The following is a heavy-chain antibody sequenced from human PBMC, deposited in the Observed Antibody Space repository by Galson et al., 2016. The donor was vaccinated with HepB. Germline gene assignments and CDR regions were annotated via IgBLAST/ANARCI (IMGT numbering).Heavy chain of an antibody. V-gene: IGHV3-30*18. Sequence: SLRLSCAASGFTFSSYGMHWVRQAPGKGLEWVAVISYDGSNKYFADSVKGRFTISRDNSKNTLYLQMNSLRAGDTAVYYCGKDPSLGVRHYFYGLDVWGQGTTVTVSS. CDR2: ISYDGSNK. CDR1: GFTFSSYG. J-gene: IGHJ6*02. CDR3: GKDPSLGVRHYFYGLDV.